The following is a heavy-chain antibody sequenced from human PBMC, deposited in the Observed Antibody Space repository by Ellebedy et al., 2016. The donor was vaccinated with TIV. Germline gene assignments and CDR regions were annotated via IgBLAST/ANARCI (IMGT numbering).Heavy chain of an antibody. Sequence: GESLKISCAASGFTFSSYGMHWVRQAPGKGLEWVAVISYDGSNKYYADSVKGRFTISRDNSKNTLYLQMNSLRAEDTAVYYCARATWGLQYFVYWGQGTLVTVSS. CDR1: GFTFSSYG. CDR3: ARATWGLQYFVY. D-gene: IGHD5-24*01. V-gene: IGHV3-30*03. CDR2: ISYDGSNK. J-gene: IGHJ4*02.